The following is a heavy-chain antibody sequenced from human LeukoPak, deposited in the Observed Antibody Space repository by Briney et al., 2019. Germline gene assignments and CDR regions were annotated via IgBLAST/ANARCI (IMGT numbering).Heavy chain of an antibody. CDR1: GFTFSSYA. V-gene: IGHV3-23*01. D-gene: IGHD1-1*01. J-gene: IGHJ4*02. Sequence: PGGSLRLSCAASGFTFSSYAMSWVRQAPGKGLEWVSAISGSGGSIYYADSVKGRFTISRDNAKNSLYLQMNSLRAEDTAVYYCARDHTYGTFDYWGQGTLVTVSS. CDR2: ISGSGGSI. CDR3: ARDHTYGTFDY.